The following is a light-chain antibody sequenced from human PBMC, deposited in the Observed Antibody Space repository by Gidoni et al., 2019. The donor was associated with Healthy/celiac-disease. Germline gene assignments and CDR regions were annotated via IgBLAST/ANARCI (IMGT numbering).Light chain of an antibody. CDR2: DAS. CDR1: QSVSSY. V-gene: IGKV3-11*01. J-gene: IGKJ1*01. CDR3: QQRSNWPRGT. Sequence: EIVFTQSPATLSLSPGERATLSCRASQSVSSYLAWYQQKPGQAPRLLIYDASNRATGIPARFSGSGSGTDFTLTISSLEPEDFAVYYCQQRSNWPRGTFGQGTKVE.